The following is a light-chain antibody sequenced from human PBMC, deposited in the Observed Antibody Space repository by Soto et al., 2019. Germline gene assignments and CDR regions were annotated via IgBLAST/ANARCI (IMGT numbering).Light chain of an antibody. CDR3: HQYNTWPLS. CDR2: DAS. V-gene: IGKV3-15*01. Sequence: EIRLTQSPATLSVSPGERATLSCRASQTIRSDLAWYQQKPGQAPRLLISDASTRATSIPARFNGSGSGTEFTLAISSLQSEDFAIYYCHQYNTWPLSFGG. CDR1: QTIRSD. J-gene: IGKJ4*01.